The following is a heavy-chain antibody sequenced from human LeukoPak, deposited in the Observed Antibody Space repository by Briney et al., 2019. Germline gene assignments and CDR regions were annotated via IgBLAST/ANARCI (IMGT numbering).Heavy chain of an antibody. Sequence: SETLSLTCTVSGGSISSSSYYWGWLRQPPGKGREWFGSIYYSGSTYYNPSLESRATISVDTSKNPSCLKLSSVTAADTAVYYCVRSSGKWSGDYYYHYMDVWGRGNTVTISS. V-gene: IGHV4-39*07. J-gene: IGHJ6*03. CDR3: VRSSGKWSGDYYYHYMDV. D-gene: IGHD3-3*01. CDR1: GGSISSSSYY. CDR2: IYYSGST.